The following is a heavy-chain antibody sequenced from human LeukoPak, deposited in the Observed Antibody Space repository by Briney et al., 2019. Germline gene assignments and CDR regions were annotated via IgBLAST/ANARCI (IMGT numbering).Heavy chain of an antibody. CDR3: ARGERGLLSNPLFDY. CDR1: GFTSSDYY. CDR2: ISSSGSTI. J-gene: IGHJ4*02. V-gene: IGHV3-11*04. Sequence: GGPLRLSCAASGFTSSDYYMSWIRQAPGKGLEWVSYISSSGSTIYYADSVKGRFTISRDNSKSTLYLQMDSLRAEDTAVYYCARGERGLLSNPLFDYWGQGTLVTVSS. D-gene: IGHD1-26*01.